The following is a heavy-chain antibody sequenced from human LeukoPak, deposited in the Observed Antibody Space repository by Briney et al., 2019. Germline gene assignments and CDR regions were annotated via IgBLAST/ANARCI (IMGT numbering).Heavy chain of an antibody. CDR3: ARGHSGSYQRTDAFDI. CDR1: GFSFSSYT. D-gene: IGHD1-26*01. Sequence: GGSLRLSCAASGFSFSSYTMNWVRQAPGKGLEWVSIISSSSSYIYYADSVKGRFTISRDNAKNALYLQMNSLRAEDTAVYYCARGHSGSYQRTDAFDIWGQGTTVTVSS. J-gene: IGHJ3*02. CDR2: ISSSSSYI. V-gene: IGHV3-21*01.